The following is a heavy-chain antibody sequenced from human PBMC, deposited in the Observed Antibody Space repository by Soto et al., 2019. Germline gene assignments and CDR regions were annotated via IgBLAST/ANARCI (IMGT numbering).Heavy chain of an antibody. CDR2: ISSSSSTI. CDR3: ARMKQLLLRLKDYMDV. Sequence: GGSLRLSCAASGFTFSSYAMSWVRQAPGKGLEWVSYISSSSSTIYYADSVKGRFTISRDNAKNSLYLQMNSLRAEDTAVYYCARMKQLLLRLKDYMDVWGKGTTVTVSS. CDR1: GFTFSSYA. J-gene: IGHJ6*03. D-gene: IGHD3-3*01. V-gene: IGHV3-48*01.